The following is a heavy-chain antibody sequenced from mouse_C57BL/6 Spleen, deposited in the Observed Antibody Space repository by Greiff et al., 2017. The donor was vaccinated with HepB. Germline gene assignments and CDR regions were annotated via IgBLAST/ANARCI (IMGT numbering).Heavy chain of an antibody. J-gene: IGHJ2*01. Sequence: EVKLMESGGGLVKPGGSLKLSCAASGFTFSSYAMSWVRQTPEKRLEWVATISDGGSYTYYPDNVKGRFTISRDNAKNNLYLQMSHLKSEDTAMYYCARAIYDGYYKDFDYWGQGTTLTVSS. V-gene: IGHV5-4*03. CDR1: GFTFSSYA. CDR3: ARAIYDGYYKDFDY. D-gene: IGHD2-3*01. CDR2: ISDGGSYT.